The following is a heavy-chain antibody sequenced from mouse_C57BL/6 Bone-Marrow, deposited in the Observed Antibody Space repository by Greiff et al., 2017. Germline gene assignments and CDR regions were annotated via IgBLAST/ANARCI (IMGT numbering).Heavy chain of an antibody. CDR2: LDPSDSYT. CDR3: ARYYGSSYWYFDV. CDR1: GYTFTSYW. Sequence: QVQLQQPGAELVMPGASVKLSCKASGYTFTSYWMHWVKPRPGQGLEWIGELDPSDSYTNYNQKFKGKSTLTVDKSSSTAYMQLSSLTSEDSAVYYCARYYGSSYWYFDVWGTGTTVTVSS. V-gene: IGHV1-69*01. J-gene: IGHJ1*03. D-gene: IGHD1-1*01.